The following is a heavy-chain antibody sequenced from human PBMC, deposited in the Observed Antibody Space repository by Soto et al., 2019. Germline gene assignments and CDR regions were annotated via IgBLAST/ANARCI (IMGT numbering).Heavy chain of an antibody. D-gene: IGHD6-19*01. J-gene: IGHJ4*02. V-gene: IGHV4-30-4*01. CDR1: GGSISSGDYY. CDR3: AGSIAVAGTWYFDY. Sequence: SETLSLTCTVSGGSISSGDYYWSWIRQPPGKGLEWIGYIYYSGSTYYNPSLKSRVTISVDTSKNQFSLKLSSATAADTAVYYCAGSIAVAGTWYFDYWGQGTLVTVSS. CDR2: IYYSGST.